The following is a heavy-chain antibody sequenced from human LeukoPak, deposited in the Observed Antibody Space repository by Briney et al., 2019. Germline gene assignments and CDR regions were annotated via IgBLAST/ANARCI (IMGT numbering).Heavy chain of an antibody. Sequence: SETLSLTCAVYGGSFSNYYWGWIRQPPGKGLEWIGTIYYSGSTYYNPSLKSRVTISLDTSKNQFSLKLSSVTAADTAVNYCAREPAMSAVTTGGGHWGQGTLVTVSS. CDR1: GGSFSNYY. CDR3: AREPAMSAVTTGGGH. CDR2: IYYSGST. J-gene: IGHJ4*02. D-gene: IGHD4-17*01. V-gene: IGHV4-39*07.